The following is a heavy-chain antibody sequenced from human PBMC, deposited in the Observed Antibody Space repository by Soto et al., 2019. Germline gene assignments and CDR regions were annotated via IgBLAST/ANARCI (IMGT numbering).Heavy chain of an antibody. CDR2: IDPSDSDT. Sequence: ESLKICIKGSGYSFTSYWISWVRQIPGKGLEWMGRIDPSDSDTRYSPSFQGQVTISADKSISTAYLQWSSLKASDTAMYYCARHKVGYRKNYFDYWGQGTLVTVSS. D-gene: IGHD5-18*01. CDR1: GYSFTSYW. CDR3: ARHKVGYRKNYFDY. J-gene: IGHJ4*02. V-gene: IGHV5-51*01.